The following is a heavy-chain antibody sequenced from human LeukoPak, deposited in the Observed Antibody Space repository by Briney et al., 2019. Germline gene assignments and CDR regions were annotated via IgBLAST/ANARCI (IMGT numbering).Heavy chain of an antibody. V-gene: IGHV1-69*05. CDR2: IIPIFGTA. J-gene: IGHJ4*02. D-gene: IGHD5-12*01. CDR3: ASGPPYDYDFDY. CDR1: GGTFSSYG. Sequence: ASVKVSCKASGGTFSSYGISWVRQAPGQGLEWMGRIIPIFGTANYAQKFQGRVTITTDESTSTAYMELSSLRSEGTAVYYCASGPPYDYDFDYWGQGTLVTVSS.